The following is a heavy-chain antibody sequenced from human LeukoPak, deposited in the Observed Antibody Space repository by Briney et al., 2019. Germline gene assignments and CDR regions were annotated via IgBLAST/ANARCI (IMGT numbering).Heavy chain of an antibody. V-gene: IGHV3-21*01. CDR3: ARDQRIRGY. D-gene: IGHD3-10*01. Sequence: PGGSLRLSCAASGFTFGSYSMNWVRQAPGQGLEWVSSISSSSSYIYYADSVKGRFTISRDNAKNSLYLQMNSLRAEDTAVYYCARDQRIRGYWGQGTLVTVSS. CDR1: GFTFGSYS. J-gene: IGHJ4*02. CDR2: ISSSSSYI.